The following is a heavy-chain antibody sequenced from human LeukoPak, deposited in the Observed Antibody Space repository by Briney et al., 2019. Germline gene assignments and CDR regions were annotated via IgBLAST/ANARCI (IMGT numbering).Heavy chain of an antibody. D-gene: IGHD2-21*01. CDR3: ARRIYSGTVRHLLYSFMDV. Sequence: SETLSLTCTVSGASISSSSWTWIRQSPGKGLESLGFISNNGKTKCKSSFEGRVSMSLDTSKNQFSLTLSSVTAADTAVYFCARRIYSGTVRHLLYSFMDVWGKGTTVIVS. V-gene: IGHV4-59*08. J-gene: IGHJ6*03. CDR1: GASISSSS. CDR2: ISNNGKT.